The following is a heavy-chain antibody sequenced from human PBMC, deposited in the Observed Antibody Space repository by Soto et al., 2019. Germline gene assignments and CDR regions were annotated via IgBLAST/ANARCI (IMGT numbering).Heavy chain of an antibody. J-gene: IGHJ6*02. D-gene: IGHD6-13*01. Sequence: SETLSLTCRVSGGSISNDYWSWIRQPPGKGLEWIGYIYYTGSTNYNPSLKSRVTMSVDTSKNHFSLRLSSVTAADTAVYYCARDQQLVGNYYGMDVWGQGTTVTVSS. CDR2: IYYTGST. CDR3: ARDQQLVGNYYGMDV. CDR1: GGSISNDY. V-gene: IGHV4-59*01.